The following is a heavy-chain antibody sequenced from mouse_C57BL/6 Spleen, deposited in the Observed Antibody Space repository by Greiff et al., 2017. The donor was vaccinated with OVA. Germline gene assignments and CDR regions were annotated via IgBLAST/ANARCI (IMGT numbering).Heavy chain of an antibody. D-gene: IGHD1-3*01. J-gene: IGHJ4*01. CDR3: ARIYTRAMDY. Sequence: EVKVVESGGGLVQPGGSLSLSCAASGFTFTDYYMSWVRQPPGKALEWLGFIRNKANGYTTEYSASVKGRFTISRDNSQSILYLQMNALRAEDSATYYCARIYTRAMDYWGQGTSVTVSS. V-gene: IGHV7-3*01. CDR2: IRNKANGYTT. CDR1: GFTFTDYY.